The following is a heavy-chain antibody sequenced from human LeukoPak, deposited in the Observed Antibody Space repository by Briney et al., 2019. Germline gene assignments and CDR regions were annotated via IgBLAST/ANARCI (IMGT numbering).Heavy chain of an antibody. V-gene: IGHV4-59*01. Sequence: SETLSLTCTVSGGSIDTYYWSWIRQPPGKGLEWIGYIYYSGSTNYNPSLKSRVTISVDTSKNQFSLKLSSVTAADTAVYYCARDRTPSSSWYNYYYYMDVWGKGTTVTVSS. D-gene: IGHD6-13*01. J-gene: IGHJ6*03. CDR1: GGSIDTYY. CDR2: IYYSGST. CDR3: ARDRTPSSSWYNYYYYMDV.